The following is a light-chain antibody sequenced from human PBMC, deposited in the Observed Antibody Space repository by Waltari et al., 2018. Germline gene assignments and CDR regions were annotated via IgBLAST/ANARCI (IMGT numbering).Light chain of an antibody. CDR3: QSGNSRGSYYV. Sequence: SYELTQPPSVSVSPGQTARITCSGDALPKQYVYWYQQKPGQAPVLMIYKDNERPSGIPERFSGPSSGTTVTLTISGVQAEDEADYYCQSGNSRGSYYVFGTGTKVTVL. V-gene: IGLV3-25*03. CDR2: KDN. J-gene: IGLJ1*01. CDR1: ALPKQY.